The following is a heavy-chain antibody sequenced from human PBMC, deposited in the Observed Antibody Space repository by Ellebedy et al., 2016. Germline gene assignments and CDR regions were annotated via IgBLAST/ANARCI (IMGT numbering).Heavy chain of an antibody. V-gene: IGHV4-39*07. Sequence: SETLSLTCTVSGGSINSSTYYWGWIRQPPGKGLERIGIIYYSGSTYCNPSLKSRVTISVDTSKNQFSLKPSSVTAADTAVYYCARVGTSGSYSGGAFDYWGQGTLVTVSS. J-gene: IGHJ4*02. CDR3: ARVGTSGSYSGGAFDY. CDR1: GGSINSSTYY. D-gene: IGHD1-26*01. CDR2: IYYSGST.